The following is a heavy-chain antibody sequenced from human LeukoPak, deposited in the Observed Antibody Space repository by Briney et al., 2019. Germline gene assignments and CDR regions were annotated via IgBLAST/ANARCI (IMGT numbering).Heavy chain of an antibody. D-gene: IGHD1-20*01. Sequence: GASVKVSCKASGGTFSSYAISWVRQAPGQGLEWMGGIIPIFGTANYAQKFQGRVTITTDESTSTAYMELSSLRSEDTAVYYCATTAWGGITGVDAFDIWGQGTLVTVSS. CDR2: IIPIFGTA. CDR1: GGTFSSYA. J-gene: IGHJ3*02. CDR3: ATTAWGGITGVDAFDI. V-gene: IGHV1-69*05.